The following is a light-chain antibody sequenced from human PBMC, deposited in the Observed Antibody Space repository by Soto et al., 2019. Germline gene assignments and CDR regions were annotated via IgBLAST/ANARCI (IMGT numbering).Light chain of an antibody. CDR3: CSYAGSPRYV. V-gene: IGLV2-11*01. CDR2: DVS. CDR1: SSDVGRYNY. Sequence: QSALTQPRSVSGSPGQSVTISCTGTSSDVGRYNYVSWYQQHPGKAPKVMIYDVSERPSGVPDRFSGSKSGNTASLTISGLQAEDEADYYCCSYAGSPRYVFGTGTKVNVL. J-gene: IGLJ1*01.